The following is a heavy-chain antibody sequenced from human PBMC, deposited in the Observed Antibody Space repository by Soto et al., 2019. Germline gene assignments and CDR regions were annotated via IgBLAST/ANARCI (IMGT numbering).Heavy chain of an antibody. J-gene: IGHJ4*02. CDR1: GFSLSNARMS. Sequence: QVTLKESGPVLVKPTETLTLTCTVSGFSLSNARMSVSWIRQPPGKALEWLAHIFSNDAKSYTASLKSRLTISKATAKSQVVLTRTNMDPVDTATYYCARIRGWGWLGPNDYWGQGTLVTVSS. CDR2: IFSNDAK. CDR3: ARIRGWGWLGPNDY. D-gene: IGHD3-10*01. V-gene: IGHV2-26*01.